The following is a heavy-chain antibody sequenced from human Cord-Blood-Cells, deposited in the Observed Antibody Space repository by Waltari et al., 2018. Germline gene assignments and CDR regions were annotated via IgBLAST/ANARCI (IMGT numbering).Heavy chain of an antibody. J-gene: IGHJ4*02. Sequence: EVQLVESGGGLVQPGGSLRLSCADSGFTVSSYEMNWVRQAPGKGLEWVSYISSSGSTIYYADSVKGRFTISRDNAKNSLYLQMNSLRAEDTAVYYCARALYWGSMDYWGQGTLVTVSS. V-gene: IGHV3-48*03. CDR2: ISSSGSTI. CDR3: ARALYWGSMDY. D-gene: IGHD7-27*01. CDR1: GFTVSSYE.